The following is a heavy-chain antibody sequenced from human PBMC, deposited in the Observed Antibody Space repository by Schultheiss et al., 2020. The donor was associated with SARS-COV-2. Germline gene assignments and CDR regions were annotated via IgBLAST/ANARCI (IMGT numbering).Heavy chain of an antibody. CDR3: AEGRYGDYGEY. J-gene: IGHJ4*02. D-gene: IGHD4-17*01. Sequence: GGSLRLSCAASGFTFSRHGMHWVRQAPGKGLEWLAVIVSDGSQKYYAESVRGRLTISRDNYKNTLYLQMDSLTNEDTAVYYCAEGRYGDYGEYWGQGTLVTVSS. CDR2: IVSDGSQK. CDR1: GFTFSRHG. V-gene: IGHV3-30*02.